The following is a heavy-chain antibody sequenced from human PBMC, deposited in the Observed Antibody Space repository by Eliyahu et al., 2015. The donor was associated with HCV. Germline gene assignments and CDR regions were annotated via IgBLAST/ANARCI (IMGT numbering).Heavy chain of an antibody. CDR3: VRDRLNAEVPAAGIFDS. J-gene: IGHJ4*01. V-gene: IGHV3-7*01. Sequence: EVQLVESGGGLVQPGGSLRLSCAVSGFNFGXHWMSWVRQAPGKGXGWVAXXKQRGSXKFYXDSVKGRFTISRDNANNSLFLQMNSLRVEDTAVYYCVRDRLNAEVPAAGIFDSWGLGTQVTVSA. CDR2: XKQRGSXK. CDR1: GFNFGXHW. D-gene: IGHD2-2*01.